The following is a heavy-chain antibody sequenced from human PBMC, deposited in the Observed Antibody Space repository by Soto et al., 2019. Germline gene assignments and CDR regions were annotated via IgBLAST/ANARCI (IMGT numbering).Heavy chain of an antibody. D-gene: IGHD3-22*01. CDR1: GGTFKNHA. V-gene: IGHV1-69*13. CDR3: ARGVHYDSSGYYYFY. J-gene: IGHJ4*02. CDR2: IIPIFGTA. Sequence: GASVKVSCKASGGTFKNHAISWVRQAPGQGLEWMGGIIPIFGTANYAQKFQGRVTITADESTSTAYMELRSLRSEDTAVYYCARGVHYDSSGYYYFYWGQGTVVTVSS.